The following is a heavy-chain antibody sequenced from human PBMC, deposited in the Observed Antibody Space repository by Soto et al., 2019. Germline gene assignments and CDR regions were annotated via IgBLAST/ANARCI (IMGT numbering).Heavy chain of an antibody. Sequence: QVQLVQSGTEVKKPGASVRVSCKASGYNFTAYYVHWVRQAPGKGLEWMAMINPSGGRTMYAQNFQDRLTMTADTSTTTVFMELSSLTSDDTAVYFCSRVESCGGECHSAHPDAFDIWGQGTLVTVSS. V-gene: IGHV1-46*01. CDR1: GYNFTAYY. D-gene: IGHD2-21*01. CDR3: SRVESCGGECHSAHPDAFDI. J-gene: IGHJ3*02. CDR2: INPSGGRT.